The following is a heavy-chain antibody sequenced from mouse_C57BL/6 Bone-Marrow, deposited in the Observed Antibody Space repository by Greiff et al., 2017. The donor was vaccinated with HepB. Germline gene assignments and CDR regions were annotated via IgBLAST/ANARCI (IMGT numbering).Heavy chain of an antibody. D-gene: IGHD2-4*01. CDR3: ARSRLRRYWYFDV. CDR1: GYTFTSYW. Sequence: VQLQQPGTELVKPGASVKLSCKASGYTFTSYWMHWVKQRPGQGLEWIGNINPSNGGTNYNEKFKSKATLTVDKSSRTAYMQLSSLTSEDSAVYYCARSRLRRYWYFDVWGTGTTVTVSS. CDR2: INPSNGGT. V-gene: IGHV1-53*01. J-gene: IGHJ1*03.